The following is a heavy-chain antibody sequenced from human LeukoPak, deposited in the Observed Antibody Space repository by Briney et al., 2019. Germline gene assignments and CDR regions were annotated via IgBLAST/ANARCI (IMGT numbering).Heavy chain of an antibody. J-gene: IGHJ6*02. Sequence: SETLSLTCTVSGGSVNTYHWIRQSAGKGLEWIGRIYSSGTATYNPSLNSRVTMSVDTSKNQFSLRLSSVTAADTAVYYCARVLGDYYYYGMDVWGQGTTVTVSS. V-gene: IGHV4-4*07. CDR2: IYSSGTA. CDR3: ARVLGDYYYYGMDV. D-gene: IGHD1-26*01. CDR1: GGSVNTYH.